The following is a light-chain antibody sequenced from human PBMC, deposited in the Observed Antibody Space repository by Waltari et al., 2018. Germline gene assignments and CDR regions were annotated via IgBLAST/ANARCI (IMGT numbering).Light chain of an antibody. CDR1: SSNIAING. V-gene: IGLV1-44*01. CDR3: ATWDDNLKGL. Sequence: QSVLTQPASASGTPGQRVTISCSGSSSNIAINGVNWYQQIPGTAPKLLIYNTDQRASGGPDRCAGSKSGTSASLAISGLQSEDEADYYCATWDDNLKGLFGGGTKLTVL. CDR2: NTD. J-gene: IGLJ3*02.